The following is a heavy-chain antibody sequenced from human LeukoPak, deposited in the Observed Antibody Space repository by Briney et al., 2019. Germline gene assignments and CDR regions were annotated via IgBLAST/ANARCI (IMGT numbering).Heavy chain of an antibody. CDR2: IYPGDSDT. Sequence: GESLQISCKGSGYNFPNYWIGWVRQMPGKGLEWMGIIYPGDSDTRYSPSFQGQVTISDNKSISTAYLQWSSLKASDTAMYCCARQGGYGDYGYWGQGTLVTVSS. V-gene: IGHV5-51*01. J-gene: IGHJ4*02. D-gene: IGHD4-17*01. CDR3: ARQGGYGDYGY. CDR1: GYNFPNYW.